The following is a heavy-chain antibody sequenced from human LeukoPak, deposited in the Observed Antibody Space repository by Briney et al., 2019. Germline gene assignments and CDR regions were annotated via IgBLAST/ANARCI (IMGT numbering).Heavy chain of an antibody. CDR2: ANPNSGGT. CDR3: ARDSYGGNWSLGY. J-gene: IGHJ4*02. Sequence: AASMKLSCKASGFTFTGYYMHWVRQPPGQGLEWMGWANPNSGGTNYAEMFQGRVTMTRDTSLTTAYVELSRLTSDDTAVYYCARDSYGGNWSLGYWGQGTLVTVSS. D-gene: IGHD4-23*01. V-gene: IGHV1-2*02. CDR1: GFTFTGYY.